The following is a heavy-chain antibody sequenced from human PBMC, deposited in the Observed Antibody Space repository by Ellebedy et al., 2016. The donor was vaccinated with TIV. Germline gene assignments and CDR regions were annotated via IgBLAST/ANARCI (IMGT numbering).Heavy chain of an antibody. CDR2: IIPILGIA. Sequence: AASVKVSCKASGGTFSSYAISWVRQAPGQGLEWMGRIIPILGIANYAQKFQGRVTITADKSTSTAYMELSSLRSEDTAVYYCARAPITIFGVVISGAFDIWGQGTMVTVSS. CDR1: GGTFSSYA. CDR3: ARAPITIFGVVISGAFDI. J-gene: IGHJ3*02. V-gene: IGHV1-69*04. D-gene: IGHD3-3*01.